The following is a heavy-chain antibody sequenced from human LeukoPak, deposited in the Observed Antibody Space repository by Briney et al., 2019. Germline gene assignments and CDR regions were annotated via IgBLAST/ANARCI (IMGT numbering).Heavy chain of an antibody. D-gene: IGHD3-22*01. J-gene: IGHJ3*02. CDR2: IWYDGSNK. CDR3: ARGDYYDSSGYYFPDAFDI. Sequence: PGGSLRLSCAASGFTFSSYGMHWVRQAPGKGLEWVAVIWYDGSNKYYVDSVQGRFTISRDNSKNTLYLQMSSLRAEDTAVYYCARGDYYDSSGYYFPDAFDIWGQGTMVIVSS. V-gene: IGHV3-33*01. CDR1: GFTFSSYG.